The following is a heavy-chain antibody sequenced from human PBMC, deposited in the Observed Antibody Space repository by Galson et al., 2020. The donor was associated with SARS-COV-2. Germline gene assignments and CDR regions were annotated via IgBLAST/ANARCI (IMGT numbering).Heavy chain of an antibody. J-gene: IGHJ3*02. CDR1: GFLFSDYH. Sequence: NSGGSLRLSCAASGFLFSDYHMHWISQAPGKGLEWISYIRGSGDTTFYADSVKGRFTISRDNAKNSVYLQMNSVSAEDTAVYYCAREPMVDFAFDIWGQGTMVTVSS. V-gene: IGHV3-11*04. CDR3: AREPMVDFAFDI. CDR2: IRGSGDTT. D-gene: IGHD3-10*01.